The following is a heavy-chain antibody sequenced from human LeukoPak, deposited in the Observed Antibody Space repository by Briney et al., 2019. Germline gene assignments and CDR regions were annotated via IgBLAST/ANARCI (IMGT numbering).Heavy chain of an antibody. V-gene: IGHV5-51*01. J-gene: IGHJ4*02. D-gene: IGHD1-7*01. Sequence: GESLKISCKGSGYNFANYWIGWVRQMPGKGLEWMGIIYPGYSKTRYGPSFQGQVSISADKSISTAYLQRSGLEASDTAMYYCARLSQWNYADYWGQGTLVTVSS. CDR3: ARLSQWNYADY. CDR2: IYPGYSKT. CDR1: GYNFANYW.